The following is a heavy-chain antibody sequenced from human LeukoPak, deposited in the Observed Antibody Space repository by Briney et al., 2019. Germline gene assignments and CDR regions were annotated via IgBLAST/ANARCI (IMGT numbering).Heavy chain of an antibody. J-gene: IGHJ4*02. CDR1: GYTFTSYD. Sequence: ASVKVSCKASGYTFTSYDINWVRQATGQGLEWMGWMNPNSGNTGYAQKFQGRVTMTGNTSISTAYMELSSLRSEDTAVYYCARVKNDFWSGYFYYWGQGTLVTVSS. D-gene: IGHD3-3*01. V-gene: IGHV1-8*01. CDR2: MNPNSGNT. CDR3: ARVKNDFWSGYFYY.